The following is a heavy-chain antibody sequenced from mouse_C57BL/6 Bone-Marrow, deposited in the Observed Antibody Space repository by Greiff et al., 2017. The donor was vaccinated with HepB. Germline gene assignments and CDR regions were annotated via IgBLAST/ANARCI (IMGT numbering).Heavy chain of an antibody. CDR1: GFNIKDYY. J-gene: IGHJ2*01. Sequence: VQLKESGAELVKPGASVKLSCIASGFNIKDYYMHWVKQRTEQGLEWIGRIDPEDGETKYAPKFQGKATITADTSSNTAYLQLSSLTSEDTAVYYCAFYDGYPYYFDYWGQGTTLTVSS. CDR3: AFYDGYPYYFDY. V-gene: IGHV14-2*01. D-gene: IGHD2-3*01. CDR2: IDPEDGET.